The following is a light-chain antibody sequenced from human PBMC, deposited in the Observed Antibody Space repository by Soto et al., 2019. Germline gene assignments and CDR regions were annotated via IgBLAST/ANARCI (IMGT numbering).Light chain of an antibody. V-gene: IGLV2-23*02. Sequence: QSALTQPASVSGSPGQSITISCTGTSSDVGGYNLVSWYQQHPGKAPKVLIYEVTKRPSGVSNRFSGSKSGNTASLTISGLPAEDEAAYYCCSSAPSSTFVFGGGTKLTVL. J-gene: IGLJ2*01. CDR2: EVT. CDR1: SSDVGGYNL. CDR3: CSSAPSSTFV.